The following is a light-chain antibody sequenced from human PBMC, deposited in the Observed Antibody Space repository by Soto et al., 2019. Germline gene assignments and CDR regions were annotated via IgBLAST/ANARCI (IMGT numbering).Light chain of an antibody. V-gene: IGKV3-15*01. CDR1: KGEGRK. J-gene: IGKJ4*01. Sequence: EIVRTHSPATLSVAPGERVTFLCRASKGEGRKLAWYQHKPGQAPRLFISGASTGATGIPARFSGSGSGTEFTLTISSLQSEDCAVYYCQQYYTWPITFGGGTKVEIK. CDR2: GAS. CDR3: QQYYTWPIT.